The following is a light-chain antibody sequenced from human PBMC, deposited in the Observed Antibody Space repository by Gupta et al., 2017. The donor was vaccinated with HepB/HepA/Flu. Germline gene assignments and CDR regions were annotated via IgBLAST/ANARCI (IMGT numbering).Light chain of an antibody. Sequence: SALTQPRSVSGSPGQSVTLPCTGTSSDVGGYNYVSWYQQHPGKGPKLMIYDVTKRPSGVPGRFSGSRSGNTASLTISGLQTEDEADYYCCSYAGSYTYVVFGGGTKLTVL. J-gene: IGLJ2*01. CDR2: DVT. CDR3: CSYAGSYTYVV. CDR1: SSDVGGYNY. V-gene: IGLV2-11*01.